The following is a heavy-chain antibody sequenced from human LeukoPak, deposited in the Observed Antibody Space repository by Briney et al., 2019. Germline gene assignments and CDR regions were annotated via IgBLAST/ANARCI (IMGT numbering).Heavy chain of an antibody. D-gene: IGHD1-26*01. CDR1: GFTFSSYG. V-gene: IGHV3-30*02. Sequence: TGGSLRLSCAASGFTFSSYGMHWVRQAPGKGLEWVAFIRYDGSNKYYADSVKGRFTISRDNSKNTLYLQMNSLRAEDTAVYYCARDGVRELTSPDAFDIWGQGTMVTVSS. CDR3: ARDGVRELTSPDAFDI. J-gene: IGHJ3*02. CDR2: IRYDGSNK.